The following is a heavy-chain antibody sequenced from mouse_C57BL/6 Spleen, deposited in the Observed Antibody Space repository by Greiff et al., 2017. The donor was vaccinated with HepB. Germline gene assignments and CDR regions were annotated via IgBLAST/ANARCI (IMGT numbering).Heavy chain of an antibody. CDR1: GFTFSSYA. D-gene: IGHD2-4*01. CDR3: ARDGRLRERFAY. V-gene: IGHV5-4*01. Sequence: EVKVEESGGGLVKPGGSLKLSCAASGFTFSSYAMSWVRQTPEKRLEWVATISDGGSYTYYPDNVKGRFTISRDNAKNNLYLQMSHLKSEDTAMYYCARDGRLRERFAYWGQGTLVTVSA. J-gene: IGHJ3*01. CDR2: ISDGGSYT.